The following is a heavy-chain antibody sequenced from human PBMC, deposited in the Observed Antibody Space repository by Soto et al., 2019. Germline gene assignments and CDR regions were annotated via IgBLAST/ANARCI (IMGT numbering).Heavy chain of an antibody. Sequence: HPGGSLRLSCAASGFTFSSYAMSWVRQAPGKGLEWVSSFIDSGGDTYYADSVKGRFTISRDNSKDTLYLQMNSLRAEDTAVYYCAKDVWGAAAGTAFDYWGQGTLVTVSS. J-gene: IGHJ4*02. V-gene: IGHV3-23*01. CDR1: GFTFSSYA. D-gene: IGHD6-13*01. CDR3: AKDVWGAAAGTAFDY. CDR2: FIDSGGDT.